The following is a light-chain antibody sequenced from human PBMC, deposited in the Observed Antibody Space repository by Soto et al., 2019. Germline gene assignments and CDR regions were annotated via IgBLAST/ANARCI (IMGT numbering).Light chain of an antibody. CDR1: SSDVGGYNY. CDR3: SSYTSSGLYV. CDR2: EVN. Sequence: QSVLAQPASVSGSPGQSITISCTGSSSDVGGYNYVCWYQQHPGKAPKLMIFEVNSRPSGVSNRFSGSKSGNTASLTISGLQAEDEADYYCSSYTSSGLYVFGTGTKVTVL. V-gene: IGLV2-14*01. J-gene: IGLJ1*01.